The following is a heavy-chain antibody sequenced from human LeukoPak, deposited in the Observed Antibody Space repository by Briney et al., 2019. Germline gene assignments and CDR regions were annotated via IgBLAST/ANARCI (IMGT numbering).Heavy chain of an antibody. CDR2: IYYSGST. CDR1: GGPISSGDYY. CDR3: ARGSYMVEIAYFDY. V-gene: IGHV4-30-4*01. J-gene: IGHJ4*02. D-gene: IGHD2-21*01. Sequence: SETLSLTCTVSGGPISSGDYYWSWIRQPPGKGLEWIGYIYYSGSTYYNPSLKSRVTISVDTSKNQFSLKLSSVTAADTAVYYCARGSYMVEIAYFDYWGQGTLVTVSS.